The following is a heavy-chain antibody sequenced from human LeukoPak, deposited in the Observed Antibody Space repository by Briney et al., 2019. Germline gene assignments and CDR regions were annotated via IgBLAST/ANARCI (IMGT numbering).Heavy chain of an antibody. CDR2: INHSGST. V-gene: IGHV4-34*01. J-gene: IGHJ6*02. Sequence: SETLSLTCAVYGGSFSGYYWSWIRQPPGKGLEWIGEINHSGSTNYNPSLKSRVTISVDTSKNQFSLKLSSVTAADTAVYYCARIAARLAYYGMDVWGQGTTVTVSS. D-gene: IGHD6-6*01. CDR3: ARIAARLAYYGMDV. CDR1: GGSFSGYY.